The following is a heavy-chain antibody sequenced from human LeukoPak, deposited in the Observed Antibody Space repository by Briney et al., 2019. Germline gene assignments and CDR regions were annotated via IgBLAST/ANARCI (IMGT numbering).Heavy chain of an antibody. Sequence: PGESLKISCKGSGYSFTNHWIGWVRQMPGKGLEWMGIIYPGDSDTRYSPSFQGQVTISVDKSISTAYLQWSSLKASDTAMYYCATTRRDGYNYRDYWGQGTLVTVSS. D-gene: IGHD5-24*01. J-gene: IGHJ4*02. CDR3: ATTRRDGYNYRDY. V-gene: IGHV5-51*03. CDR2: IYPGDSDT. CDR1: GYSFTNHW.